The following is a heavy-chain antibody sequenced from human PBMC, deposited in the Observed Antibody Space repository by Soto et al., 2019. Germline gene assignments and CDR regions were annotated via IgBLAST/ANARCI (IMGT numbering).Heavy chain of an antibody. CDR3: ARHGKVSSKTNYFDS. Sequence: PGGSLRLSCAASGFTFSDAWLTWVRQAPGKGLEWVGRIKRKTDGGAADYAAPVKGRFTISRDDSKNTLYLQWTSLRASDTAIYYCARHGKVSSKTNYFDSWGQGALVTVSS. D-gene: IGHD1-1*01. CDR2: IKRKTDGGAA. CDR1: GFTFSDAW. J-gene: IGHJ4*02. V-gene: IGHV3-15*01.